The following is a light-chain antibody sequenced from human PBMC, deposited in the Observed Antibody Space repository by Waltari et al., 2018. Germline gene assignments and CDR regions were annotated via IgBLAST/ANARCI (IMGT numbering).Light chain of an antibody. V-gene: IGKV3-11*01. CDR1: QSVSSY. Sequence: EIVLTQSPATLSLSPGESATLSCRASQSVSSYLAWYQQKPGQAPRLLIYDASNRATGIPARFSGSGSGTDFTLTISSLEPEDFAVYYCQQYDNLPLTFGGGTKVENK. CDR3: QQYDNLPLT. CDR2: DAS. J-gene: IGKJ4*01.